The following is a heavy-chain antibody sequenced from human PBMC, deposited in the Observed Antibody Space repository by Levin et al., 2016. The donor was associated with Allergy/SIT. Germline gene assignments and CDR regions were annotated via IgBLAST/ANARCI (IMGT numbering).Heavy chain of an antibody. CDR3: AKDYTYTIGNWFDP. Sequence: GESLKISCAASGLTFSNYAMSWVRQAPGKGLEWVSAITGSGGSTYYADSVKGRFTISRDNSKNTLYLQMNSLRAEDTAVYYCAKDYTYTIGNWFDPWGQGTLVTVSS. CDR2: ITGSGGST. J-gene: IGHJ5*02. D-gene: IGHD3-16*01. CDR1: GLTFSNYA. V-gene: IGHV3-23*01.